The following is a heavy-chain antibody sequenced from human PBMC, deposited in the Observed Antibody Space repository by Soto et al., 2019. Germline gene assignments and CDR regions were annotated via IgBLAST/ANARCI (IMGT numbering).Heavy chain of an antibody. CDR3: AREFHYDDSSGHSGWFDP. CDR1: GYTFTSYG. D-gene: IGHD3-22*01. Sequence: QVQLVQSGAEVKKPGASVKVSCKASGYTFTSYGISWVRQAPGQGLEWMGWISAYNGNTNYAQKLQGRVTMTTDTSTSTADMELRSLRSDDTAVYYCAREFHYDDSSGHSGWFDPWGQGTLVTVSS. J-gene: IGHJ5*02. V-gene: IGHV1-18*01. CDR2: ISAYNGNT.